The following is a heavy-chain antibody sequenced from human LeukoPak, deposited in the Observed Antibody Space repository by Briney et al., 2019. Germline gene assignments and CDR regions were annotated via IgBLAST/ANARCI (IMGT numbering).Heavy chain of an antibody. J-gene: IGHJ6*02. CDR2: IIPIFGTA. Sequence: SVKVSCKASGYTFTSYYMHWVRQAPGQGLEWMGGIIPIFGTANYAQKFRGRVTITADESTSTAYMELSSLRSEDTAVYYCARGIKPNPLRGYSHNYYYGMDVWGQGTTVTVSS. CDR1: GYTFTSYY. D-gene: IGHD5-18*01. CDR3: ARGIKPNPLRGYSHNYYYGMDV. V-gene: IGHV1-69*13.